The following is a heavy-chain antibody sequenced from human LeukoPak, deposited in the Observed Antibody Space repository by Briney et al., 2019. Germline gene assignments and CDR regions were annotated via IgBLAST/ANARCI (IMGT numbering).Heavy chain of an antibody. CDR1: GYTFTCYD. V-gene: IGHV1-8*01. Sequence: WAAVKVSCKDSGYTFTCYDINWVRQGTGEGLEWMGWVNPNSVNAGYAQKFQGRDTMTRNTSIRTAYMELRSLRSQDTAVYYCARGRCSSTSCYPILPFYYYYGMDVWGQGTTVTVSS. J-gene: IGHJ6*02. D-gene: IGHD2-2*01. CDR3: ARGRCSSTSCYPILPFYYYYGMDV. CDR2: VNPNSVNA.